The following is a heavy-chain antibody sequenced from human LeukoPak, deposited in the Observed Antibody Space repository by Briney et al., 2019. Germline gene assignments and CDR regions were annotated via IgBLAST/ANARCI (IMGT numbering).Heavy chain of an antibody. D-gene: IGHD6-13*01. Sequence: GGSLRLSCAASGLTFSAYGMHWVRQAPGKGLGWVAVIWSDGTNKYYAESVRGRFTISRDNSKNTLYLQMNTLIIEVTAVYYCASAAGAFDNWGQGTMIPVSS. CDR3: ASAAGAFDN. CDR1: GLTFSAYG. V-gene: IGHV3-33*01. J-gene: IGHJ3*02. CDR2: IWSDGTNK.